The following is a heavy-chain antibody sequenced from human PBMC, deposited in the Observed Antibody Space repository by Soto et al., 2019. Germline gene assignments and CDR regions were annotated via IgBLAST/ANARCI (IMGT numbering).Heavy chain of an antibody. V-gene: IGHV3-30*18. CDR3: AKDWSSRLSLYYSYYAMDV. D-gene: IGHD6-13*01. J-gene: IGHJ6*02. Sequence: GGSLRLSCAASGFTFNTNAMHWGRQAPGKGLEWVAVISYDGGSKYFADSVKGRFTISRDNSQNTLYLQMYSMRDEDTAVYYCAKDWSSRLSLYYSYYAMDVRGQGPSVTLS. CDR1: GFTFNTNA. CDR2: ISYDGGSK.